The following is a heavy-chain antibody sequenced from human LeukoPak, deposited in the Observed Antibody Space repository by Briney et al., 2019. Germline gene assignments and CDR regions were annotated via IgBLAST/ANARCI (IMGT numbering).Heavy chain of an antibody. D-gene: IGHD3-10*01. CDR3: ARDHGSAYYRAPRH. CDR1: GYIFTNYY. CDR2: INPSGGST. Sequence: ASVKVSCRASGYIFTNYYMHWVRQAPGQGLEWMGTINPSGGSTTYAQKFQGRVTMTRDTSTSTVYMELSSLRSEDTAVYYCARDHGSAYYRAPRHWGQGTLVTVSS. V-gene: IGHV1-46*01. J-gene: IGHJ4*02.